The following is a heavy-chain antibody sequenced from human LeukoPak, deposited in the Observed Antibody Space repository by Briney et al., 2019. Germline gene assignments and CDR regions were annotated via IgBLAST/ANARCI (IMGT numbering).Heavy chain of an antibody. CDR3: ARELAPGAAAGLDY. D-gene: IGHD6-13*01. CDR1: GFTFSSYG. V-gene: IGHV3-33*01. Sequence: GGSLRLSCAASGFTFSSYGMHWARQAPGKGLEWVAVIWYDGSNKYYADSVKGRFTISRDNSKNTLYLQMNSLRAEDTAVYYCARELAPGAAAGLDYWGQGTLVTVSS. J-gene: IGHJ4*02. CDR2: IWYDGSNK.